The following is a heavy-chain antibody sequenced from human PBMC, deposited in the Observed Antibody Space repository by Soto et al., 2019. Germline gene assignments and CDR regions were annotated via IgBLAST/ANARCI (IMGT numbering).Heavy chain of an antibody. V-gene: IGHV5-51*01. Sequence: WVRQMPGKGLEWMGVIYPVDSDTRYSPSFQGQVTISVDKSINTAYLQWSSLQASDTAIYYCARQDGDGLFYFDYWGQGTPVTVSS. CDR3: ARQDGDGLFYFDY. D-gene: IGHD4-17*01. CDR2: IYPVDSDT. J-gene: IGHJ4*02.